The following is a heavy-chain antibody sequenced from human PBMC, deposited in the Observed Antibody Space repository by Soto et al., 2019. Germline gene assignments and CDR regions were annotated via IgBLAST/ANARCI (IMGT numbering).Heavy chain of an antibody. J-gene: IGHJ3*01. CDR3: VTSNFDKTYDL. CDR2: FDPEDGET. V-gene: IGHV1-24*01. CDR1: GYSLTELA. Sequence: ASVKVYCKVSGYSLTELAIHWALQPPGKGLEWMGGFDPEDGETVYAQKFQGRITVTEDTSTDTAFMELSSLRSEDTALYYCVTSNFDKTYDLWCQGRVVTV. D-gene: IGHD3-22*01.